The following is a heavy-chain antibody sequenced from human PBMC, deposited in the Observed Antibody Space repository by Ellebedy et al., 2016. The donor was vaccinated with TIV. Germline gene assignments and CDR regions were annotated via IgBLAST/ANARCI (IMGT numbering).Heavy chain of an antibody. CDR2: ISYDGSNK. J-gene: IGHJ4*02. CDR3: ARGMYYYDSSGNFDY. CDR1: GFTFSNYA. D-gene: IGHD3-22*01. Sequence: PGGSLRLSCAASGFTFSNYAMHWVRQAPGKGLEWVAVISYDGSNKYYADSVKGRFTISSDNSKNTLYLQINSLRAEDTAVYYCARGMYYYDSSGNFDYWGQGALVTVSS. V-gene: IGHV3-30*04.